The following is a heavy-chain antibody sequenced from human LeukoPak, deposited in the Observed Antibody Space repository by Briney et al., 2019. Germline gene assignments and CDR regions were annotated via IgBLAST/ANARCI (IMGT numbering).Heavy chain of an antibody. CDR1: GYTFTGYY. V-gene: IGHV1-2*02. CDR2: INPDSGGT. Sequence: ASVKVSCKASGYTFTGYYMHWVRQAPGQGLGWMGWINPDSGGTNYAQKFQGRVTMTRDTSISTAYMELSRLRSDDTAVYYCARDLSPDIVVVPAAIPDYYYYMDVWGKGTTVTVSS. D-gene: IGHD2-2*02. CDR3: ARDLSPDIVVVPAAIPDYYYYMDV. J-gene: IGHJ6*03.